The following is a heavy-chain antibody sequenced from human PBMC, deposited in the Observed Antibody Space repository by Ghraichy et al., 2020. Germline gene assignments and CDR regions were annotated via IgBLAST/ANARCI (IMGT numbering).Heavy chain of an antibody. J-gene: IGHJ4*02. CDR2: IYYSGST. CDR3: ARILRYSYGVLMSFDY. V-gene: IGHV4-39*01. CDR1: GGSISSSSYY. Sequence: SETLSLTCTVSGGSISSSSYYWGWIRQPPGKGLEWIGSIYYSGSTYYNPSLKSRVTISVDTSKNQSSLKLSSVTAADTAVYYCARILRYSYGVLMSFDYWGQRTRVTVSS. D-gene: IGHD5-18*01.